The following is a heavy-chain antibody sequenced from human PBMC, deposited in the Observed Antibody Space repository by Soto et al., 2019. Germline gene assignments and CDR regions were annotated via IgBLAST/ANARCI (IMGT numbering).Heavy chain of an antibody. CDR3: AGQPTAGSFYDLGSYYYYYGMDV. CDR1: GGSISSGDYY. Sequence: SETLALTCTVSGGSISSGDYYWNWIRQPPGKGLEWIGNIYYSGNTDCNPSLKSRVTISVDTSKNQFSLNLSSVTAADSAVYYCAGQPTAGSFYDLGSYYYYYGMDVWGQGTTVTVSS. J-gene: IGHJ6*02. V-gene: IGHV4-30-4*01. CDR2: IYYSGNT. D-gene: IGHD3-16*01.